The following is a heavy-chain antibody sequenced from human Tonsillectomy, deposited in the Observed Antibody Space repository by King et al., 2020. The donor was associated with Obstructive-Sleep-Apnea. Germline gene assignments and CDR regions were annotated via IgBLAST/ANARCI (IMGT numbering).Heavy chain of an antibody. CDR1: GYTFINHW. J-gene: IGHJ4*02. V-gene: IGHV5-51*01. Sequence: QLVQSGVEVKKPGESLRISCKTSGYTFINHWIVWVRQMPGKGLEWMGMIYPNDSDSRYGPSCQEQVTFSADKSINTAYLQWNSLKVSDTALYYCAKMHGSGSPAAGSDYWGQGTLVTVPS. D-gene: IGHD3-10*01. CDR3: AKMHGSGSPAAGSDY. CDR2: IYPNDSDS.